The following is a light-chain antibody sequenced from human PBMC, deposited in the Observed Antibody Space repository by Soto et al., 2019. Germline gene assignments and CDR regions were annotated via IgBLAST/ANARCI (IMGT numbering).Light chain of an antibody. CDR3: QQYGSSSWT. J-gene: IGKJ1*01. CDR1: QSVSSSY. CDR2: GAS. V-gene: IGKV3-20*01. Sequence: EIVLTQSPGTLSLSPGERATLSCRARQSVSSSYLAWYQQKPGQAPRLLIYGASSRATGIPDRFSGSGSGTDFTLTISRLEPEDCAVYYCQQYGSSSWTFGQGTKVEIK.